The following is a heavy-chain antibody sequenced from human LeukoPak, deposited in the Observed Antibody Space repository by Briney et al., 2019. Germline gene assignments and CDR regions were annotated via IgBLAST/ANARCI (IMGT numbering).Heavy chain of an antibody. D-gene: IGHD7-27*01. CDR3: ARDRLTGPYYYMDV. J-gene: IGHJ6*03. Sequence: PGGSLRLSCAASGFTFSDYYMSWIRQAPGKGLEWVSYISSSGSTIYYADSVKGRFTISRDNAKNSLYLQMNSLRAEDTAVYYCARDRLTGPYYYMDVWGKGTTVTVSS. V-gene: IGHV3-11*04. CDR2: ISSSGSTI. CDR1: GFTFSDYY.